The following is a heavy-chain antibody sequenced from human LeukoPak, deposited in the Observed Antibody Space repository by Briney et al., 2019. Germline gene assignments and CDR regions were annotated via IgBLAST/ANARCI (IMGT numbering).Heavy chain of an antibody. Sequence: SETLSLTCTVSGGSISSSSYYWGWIRQPPGKGLEWIGSIYYSGSTYYNPSLKSRATISVDTSKNQFSLKLSSVTAADTAVYYCVRISSGAFDIWGQGTMVTVSS. CDR2: IYYSGST. D-gene: IGHD3-3*01. V-gene: IGHV4-39*01. CDR1: GGSISSSSYY. CDR3: VRISSGAFDI. J-gene: IGHJ3*02.